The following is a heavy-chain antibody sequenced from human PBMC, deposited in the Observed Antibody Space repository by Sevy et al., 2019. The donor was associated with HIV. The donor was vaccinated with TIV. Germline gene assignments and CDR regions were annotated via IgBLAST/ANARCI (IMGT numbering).Heavy chain of an antibody. CDR2: IKEDGSEV. CDR1: GFAFSSYW. CDR3: ARELDSSSWWGYSDC. Sequence: GGSLRLSCAASGFAFSSYWMSWVRQAPGKGLEWVANIKEDGSEVYYVGSVKGRFTISRDSAKNSLYLQMNSLRAEDTAVYYCARELDSSSWWGYSDCWGQGILVTVSS. V-gene: IGHV3-7*01. J-gene: IGHJ4*02. D-gene: IGHD6-13*01.